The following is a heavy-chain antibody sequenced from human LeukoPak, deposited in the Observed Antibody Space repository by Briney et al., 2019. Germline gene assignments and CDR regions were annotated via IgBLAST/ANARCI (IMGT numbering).Heavy chain of an antibody. CDR1: GFTFSSYG. CDR2: IWYDGSNK. CDR3: AREMVPQTYSYGQGGSYGMDV. D-gene: IGHD5-18*01. Sequence: GRSLRLSCAASGFTFSSYGMHWVRQAPGKGLEWVAVIWYDGSNKYYADSVKGRFTISRDNSKNTLYLQMNSLRAEDTAVYYCAREMVPQTYSYGQGGSYGMDVWGQGTTVTVPS. V-gene: IGHV3-33*01. J-gene: IGHJ6*02.